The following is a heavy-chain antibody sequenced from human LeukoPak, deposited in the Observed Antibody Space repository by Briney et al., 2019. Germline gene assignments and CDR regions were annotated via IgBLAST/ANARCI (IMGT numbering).Heavy chain of an antibody. J-gene: IGHJ5*02. Sequence: GRSLRLSCAASGFTFSSYAMHWVRQAPGKGLEWVSVIYSGGSTYYADSVKGRLTISRDNSKNTLYLQMNSLRAEDTAVYYCAREYYYGSGSYYPWGQGTLVTVSS. D-gene: IGHD3-10*01. CDR2: IYSGGST. V-gene: IGHV3-66*01. CDR3: AREYYYGSGSYYP. CDR1: GFTFSSYA.